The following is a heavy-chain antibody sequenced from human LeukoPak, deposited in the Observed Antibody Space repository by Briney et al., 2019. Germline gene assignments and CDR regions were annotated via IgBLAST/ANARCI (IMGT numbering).Heavy chain of an antibody. D-gene: IGHD5-18*01. CDR2: IIPIFGTA. CDR3: ARASGGYSYGYYYYYYMDV. CDR1: GGTFGGYA. J-gene: IGHJ6*03. V-gene: IGHV1-69*13. Sequence: SVKVSCKASGGTFGGYAISWVRQAPGQGLEWMGGIIPIFGTANYAQKFQGRVTITADESTSTAYMELSSLRSEDTAVYYCARASGGYSYGYYYYYYMDVWGKGTTVTVSS.